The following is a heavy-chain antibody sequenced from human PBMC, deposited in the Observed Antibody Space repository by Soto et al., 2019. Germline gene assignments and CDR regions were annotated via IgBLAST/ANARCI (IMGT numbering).Heavy chain of an antibody. Sequence: QVQLQQWGAGLLKPSETLSLTCAVYGGSFSGYYWSWIRQPPGKGLEWIGEIIHSGSTNFNPSLKGRVTISVDTSKNQFSLKLSSVTAADTAVYYCARAGYCSSTSCRTLGYWGQGTLVTVSS. J-gene: IGHJ4*02. D-gene: IGHD2-2*01. V-gene: IGHV4-34*12. CDR1: GGSFSGYY. CDR3: ARAGYCSSTSCRTLGY. CDR2: IIHSGST.